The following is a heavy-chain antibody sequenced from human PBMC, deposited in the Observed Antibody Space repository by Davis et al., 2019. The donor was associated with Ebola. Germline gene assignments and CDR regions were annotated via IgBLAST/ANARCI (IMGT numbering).Heavy chain of an antibody. CDR3: ARGVNYDSSTFF. D-gene: IGHD3-3*01. J-gene: IGHJ4*02. CDR2: IYYSGST. CDR1: GGSISSYY. V-gene: IGHV4-59*01. Sequence: MPSETLSLTCTVSGGSISSYYWSWIRQPPGKGLEWIGYIYYSGSTNYNPSLKSRVTISVDTSKNQFFLKLSSVTAADTAVYYCARGVNYDSSTFFWGQGTLVTVSS.